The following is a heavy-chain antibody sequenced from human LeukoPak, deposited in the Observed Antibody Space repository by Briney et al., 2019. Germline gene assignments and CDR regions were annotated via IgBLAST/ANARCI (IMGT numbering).Heavy chain of an antibody. J-gene: IGHJ4*02. V-gene: IGHV1-2*06. D-gene: IGHD2-2*01. Sequence: ASVKVSCKASGYTFTGYYMHWVRQAPGQGLEWMGRINPNSGGTNYAQKFQGRVTTTRDTSISTAYMELSRLRSDDTAVYYCASEGLYCSSTSCPITYFDYWGQGTLVTVSS. CDR2: INPNSGGT. CDR3: ASEGLYCSSTSCPITYFDY. CDR1: GYTFTGYY.